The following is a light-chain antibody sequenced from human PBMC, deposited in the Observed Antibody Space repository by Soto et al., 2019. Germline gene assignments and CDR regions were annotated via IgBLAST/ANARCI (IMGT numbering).Light chain of an antibody. J-gene: IGLJ2*01. V-gene: IGLV4-69*01. CDR1: SGHSSYA. CDR3: QTWGTDVV. Sequence: QLVLTQSPSASASLGASVKLTCTLSSGHSSYAIAWHQQQPEKGPRYLMKLNSDGSHSKGDGIPDRFSGSSSGAERYLTISSLQSEYEADYYCQTWGTDVVFGGGTKLTVL. CDR2: LNSDGSH.